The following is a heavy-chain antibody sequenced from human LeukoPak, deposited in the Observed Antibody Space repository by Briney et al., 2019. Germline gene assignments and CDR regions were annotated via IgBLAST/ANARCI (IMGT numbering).Heavy chain of an antibody. V-gene: IGHV3-7*05. J-gene: IGHJ4*02. CDR1: GFTFNSYW. D-gene: IGHD3-10*01. CDR3: ARWSYVSGTWFLDY. Sequence: GESPRLSCEASGFTFNSYWMSWVRQAPGRGLEWVADINEDGSTIYYVNSVKGRFTISRDNAKNSLSLQLNTLRAGDTAVYYCARWSYVSGTWFLDYWGQGTLVTVSS. CDR2: INEDGSTI.